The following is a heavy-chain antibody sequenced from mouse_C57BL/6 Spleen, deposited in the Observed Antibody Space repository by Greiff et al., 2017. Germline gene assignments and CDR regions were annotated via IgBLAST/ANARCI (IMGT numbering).Heavy chain of an antibody. J-gene: IGHJ2*01. CDR3: ARPPITTVVYFDY. D-gene: IGHD1-1*01. Sequence: QVQLQQPGTELVKPGASVKLSCKASGYTFTSYWMHWVKQRPGQGLEWIGNINPSNGGTNYNEKFKSKATLTVDKSSSTAYMQLSSLTSEDSAVYDCARPPITTVVYFDYWGQGTTLTVSS. CDR2: INPSNGGT. V-gene: IGHV1-53*01. CDR1: GYTFTSYW.